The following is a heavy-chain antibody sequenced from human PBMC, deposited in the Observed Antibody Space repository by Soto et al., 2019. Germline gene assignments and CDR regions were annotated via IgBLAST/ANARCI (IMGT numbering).Heavy chain of an antibody. CDR2: INHRGST. CDR1: GGSFSGYQ. CDR3: GRGRQVAPSALFRRAGDYSLDV. Sequence: PSETLSLTCAVYGGSFSGYQWTWIRQPPGKGLEWIGEINHRGSTNLNPSLGSRVTFLVDTSKNQFSLKLRSVTAADTAVYYCGRGRQVAPSALFRRAGDYSLDVWGQGTTVNVSS. D-gene: IGHD2-2*01. J-gene: IGHJ6*02. V-gene: IGHV4-34*01.